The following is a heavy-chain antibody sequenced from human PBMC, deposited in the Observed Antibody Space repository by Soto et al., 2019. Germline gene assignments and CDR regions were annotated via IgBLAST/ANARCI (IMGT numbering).Heavy chain of an antibody. J-gene: IGHJ6*02. CDR3: ARGTTRYYALDV. V-gene: IGHV3-23*01. CDR1: GFTFNNHA. D-gene: IGHD1-1*01. Sequence: GGSLRLSCAASGFTFNNHAMNWVRQAPGKGLEWVSGVTDSGRTTYIADSVKGRFTISRDNSKNTVYVQMNSLTAEDTAVYYCARGTTRYYALDVWGQGTPVTVSS. CDR2: VTDSGRTT.